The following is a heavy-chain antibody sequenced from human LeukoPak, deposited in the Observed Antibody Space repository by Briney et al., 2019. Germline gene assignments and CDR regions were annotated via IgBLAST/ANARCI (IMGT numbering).Heavy chain of an antibody. V-gene: IGHV1-69*13. CDR2: IIPIFGTA. Sequence: SVKVSCKASGGTFSSYAISWVRQAPGQGLEWMGGIIPIFGTANYAQKFQGRVTITADESTSTAYMELSSLRSEDTAVYYCARGSTMIVVVNSGMDVWGQGTTVTVSS. D-gene: IGHD3-22*01. CDR3: ARGSTMIVVVNSGMDV. J-gene: IGHJ6*02. CDR1: GGTFSSYA.